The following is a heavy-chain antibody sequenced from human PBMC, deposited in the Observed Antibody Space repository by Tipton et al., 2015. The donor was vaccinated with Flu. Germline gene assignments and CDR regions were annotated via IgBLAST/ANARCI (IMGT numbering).Heavy chain of an antibody. V-gene: IGHV3-66*02. CDR1: GFTVSSKY. J-gene: IGHJ4*02. D-gene: IGHD2-21*01. CDR2: IYIGGST. Sequence: SLRLSCAASGFTVSSKYMSWVRRAPGKGLEWLSVIYIGGSTYYADSVKGRFTISRDNSENTVYLQMNSLRAEDTAVYYCARENYVALGVVVPDYWGQGTLVTVSS. CDR3: ARENYVALGVVVPDY.